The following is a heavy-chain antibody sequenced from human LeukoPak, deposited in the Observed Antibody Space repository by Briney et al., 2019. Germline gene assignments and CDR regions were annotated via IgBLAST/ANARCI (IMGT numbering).Heavy chain of an antibody. V-gene: IGHV3-23*01. Sequence: GGSLRLSCAASGFTFRSFTMDWVRQAPGKGLEWVSGISDSDADTHYADSVKGRFTIARDNSKNTVYLQMSSLRVEDTALYYCAKDFVRGTLTGAFDVWGRGAMVTVST. CDR3: AKDFVRGTLTGAFDV. CDR2: ISDSDADT. D-gene: IGHD3-10*01. J-gene: IGHJ3*01. CDR1: GFTFRSFT.